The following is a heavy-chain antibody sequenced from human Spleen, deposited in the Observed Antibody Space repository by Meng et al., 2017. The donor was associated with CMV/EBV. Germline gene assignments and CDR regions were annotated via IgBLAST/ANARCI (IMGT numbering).Heavy chain of an antibody. CDR3: VTAYEYLGY. D-gene: IGHD3-16*01. J-gene: IGHJ4*02. CDR1: GSAFSDYE. CDR2: GDPKDGET. Sequence: SIACRISGSAFSDYEMHWVQQAAGKGLRWIGHGDPKDGETSYAEKFQGRITISADTSTDTAYIELSRLRPEDTAVYSCVTAYEYLGYWGQGTLVTVSS. V-gene: IGHV1-69-2*01.